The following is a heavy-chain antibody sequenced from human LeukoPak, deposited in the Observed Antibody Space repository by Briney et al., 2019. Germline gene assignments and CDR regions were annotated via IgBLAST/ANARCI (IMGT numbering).Heavy chain of an antibody. D-gene: IGHD6-13*01. Sequence: SETLSLTCTVSGGSISNKYWGWIRQPPGKGLEWIGSFYDSGNTYYNPSLKSRVTISVDTSKNQFSLKLSSVTAADTAVYFCARGGRYMSASWYRSVYYYMDVWGKGTTVTVSS. CDR3: ARGGRYMSASWYRSVYYYMDV. J-gene: IGHJ6*03. CDR2: FYDSGNT. V-gene: IGHV4-39*07. CDR1: GGSISNKY.